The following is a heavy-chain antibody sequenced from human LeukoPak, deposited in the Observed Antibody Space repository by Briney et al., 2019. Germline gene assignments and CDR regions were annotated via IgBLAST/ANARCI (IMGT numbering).Heavy chain of an antibody. Sequence: SETLSLTCAVSGGSITRGSYYWTWIRQPAGKGLEWIGRIYTSGSTNYNPSLKSRVTISVDTSKNQFSLKLSSVTAADTAVYYCARARSTLYSGYDFDYWGQGTLVTVSS. D-gene: IGHD5-12*01. CDR3: ARARSTLYSGYDFDY. V-gene: IGHV4-61*02. J-gene: IGHJ4*02. CDR2: IYTSGST. CDR1: GGSITRGSYY.